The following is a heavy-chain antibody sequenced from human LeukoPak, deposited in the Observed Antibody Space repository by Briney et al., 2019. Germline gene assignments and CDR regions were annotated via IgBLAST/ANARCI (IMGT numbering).Heavy chain of an antibody. Sequence: GESLKISCKGSGYTFTSYWIGWVRQMRGKGLEWMGMVYPGDSDTRYSPSFQGQVTISADKSINTAYLQWSSLKASDTAMYYCARTAEASSGYSYWGQGTLVTVSS. D-gene: IGHD3-22*01. CDR1: GYTFTSYW. CDR2: VYPGDSDT. CDR3: ARTAEASSGYSY. V-gene: IGHV5-51*01. J-gene: IGHJ4*02.